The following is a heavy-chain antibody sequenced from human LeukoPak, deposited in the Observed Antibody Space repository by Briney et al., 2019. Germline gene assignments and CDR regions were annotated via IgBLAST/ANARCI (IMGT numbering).Heavy chain of an antibody. CDR1: GFAFNSYA. Sequence: GRSLRLSCAASGFAFNSYAMHWVRQPPGKGPEWVAVIWYDGSSKYYAESVKGRFTISRDNSKNTLYLLMDSLRAEDTALYYCPKSSSSLVAYYYYMDVWGKGTTVTVSS. V-gene: IGHV3-33*06. J-gene: IGHJ6*03. CDR2: IWYDGSSK. CDR3: PKSSSSLVAYYYYMDV.